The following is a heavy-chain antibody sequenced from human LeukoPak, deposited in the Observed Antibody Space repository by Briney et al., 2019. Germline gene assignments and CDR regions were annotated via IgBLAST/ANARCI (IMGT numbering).Heavy chain of an antibody. V-gene: IGHV3-23*01. D-gene: IGHD2-8*01. Sequence: GGSLRLSCAASGFTFSSYAMSWVRQAPGKGLEWVSAISGSGGSTYYADSVKGRFTISRDNSKNTLYLQMNSLRAEDTAVYYCAKDTVSRGRMLPSSDAFDIWGQGTMVTVSS. CDR3: AKDTVSRGRMLPSSDAFDI. CDR2: ISGSGGST. J-gene: IGHJ3*02. CDR1: GFTFSSYA.